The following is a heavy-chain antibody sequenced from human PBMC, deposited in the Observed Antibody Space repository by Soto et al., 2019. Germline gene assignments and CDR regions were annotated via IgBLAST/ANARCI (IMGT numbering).Heavy chain of an antibody. Sequence: PGGSLRLSCAASGFTFDDYAMHWVRQAPGKGLEWVSLISWDGGSTYYADSVKGRFTISRDNSKNSLYLQMNSLRAEDTALYYCARAHDYTEVVTPPGGMDVWGQGTTVTVSS. V-gene: IGHV3-43D*04. J-gene: IGHJ6*02. CDR1: GFTFDDYA. D-gene: IGHD2-21*02. CDR3: ARAHDYTEVVTPPGGMDV. CDR2: ISWDGGST.